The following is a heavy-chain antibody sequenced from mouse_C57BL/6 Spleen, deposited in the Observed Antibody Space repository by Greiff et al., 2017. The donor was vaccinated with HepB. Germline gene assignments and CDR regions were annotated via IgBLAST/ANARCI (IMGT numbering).Heavy chain of an antibody. CDR3: ARRVITKKVFDY. CDR1: GYTFTSYW. Sequence: VKLQQPGAELVKPGASVKMSCKASGYTFTSYWITWVKQRPGQGLEWIGDIYPGSGSTNYNEKFKSKATLTVDTSSSTAYMQLSSLTSEDSAVYYCARRVITKKVFDYWGQGTTLTVSS. D-gene: IGHD2-4*01. J-gene: IGHJ2*01. V-gene: IGHV1-55*01. CDR2: IYPGSGST.